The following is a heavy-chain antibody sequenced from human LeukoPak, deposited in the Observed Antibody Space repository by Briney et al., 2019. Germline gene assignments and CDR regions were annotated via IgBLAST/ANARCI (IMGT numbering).Heavy chain of an antibody. CDR2: ISGSGGST. CDR3: AKDQGLWFGELSYGMDV. J-gene: IGHJ6*02. CDR1: GFTFSSYA. V-gene: IGHV3-23*01. Sequence: TGGSLRLSCAASGFTFSSYAMSWVRQAPGKGLEWVSAISGSGGSTYYADSVKGRFTISRDNSKNTLYLQMNSLRAEDTAAYYCAKDQGLWFGELSYGMDVWGQGTTVTVSS. D-gene: IGHD3-10*01.